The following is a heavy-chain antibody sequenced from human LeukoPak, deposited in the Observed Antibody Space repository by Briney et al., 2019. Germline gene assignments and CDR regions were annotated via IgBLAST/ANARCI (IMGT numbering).Heavy chain of an antibody. CDR2: IYYSGST. CDR1: GASISSNNW. V-gene: IGHV4-4*02. D-gene: IGHD6-13*01. CDR3: ARALAARGFDP. J-gene: IGHJ5*02. Sequence: TSGTLSITCAVSGASISSNNWWSWVRQPPGKGLEWIGSIYYSGSTYYNPSLKSRVTISVDTSKNQFSLKLSSVTAADTAVYYCARALAARGFDPWGQGTLVTVSS.